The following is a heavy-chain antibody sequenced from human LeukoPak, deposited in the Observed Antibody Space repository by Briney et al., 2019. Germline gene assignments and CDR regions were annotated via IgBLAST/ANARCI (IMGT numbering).Heavy chain of an antibody. Sequence: GGSLRLSCAASGFTFSSYGMHWVRQAPGKGLEWVAVISYDGSNKYYADSVKGRFTISRDNSKNTLYLQMNSLRVEDTAVYYCAKDSADYWGQGTLVTVAS. CDR3: AKDSADY. CDR1: GFTFSSYG. CDR2: ISYDGSNK. V-gene: IGHV3-30*18. J-gene: IGHJ4*02.